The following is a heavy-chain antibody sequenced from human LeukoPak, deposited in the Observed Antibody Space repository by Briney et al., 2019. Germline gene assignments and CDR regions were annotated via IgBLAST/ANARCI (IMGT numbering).Heavy chain of an antibody. J-gene: IGHJ3*02. CDR3: AKAHPSTSIAAAGSYDAFDI. CDR1: GFTFSTYG. Sequence: GGSLRLSCAASGFTFSTYGMHWVRQAPGKGLEWVAFIQYDGSNKYYADSVKGRFTISRDNSKNTLYLQMNSLRAEDTAVYYCAKAHPSTSIAAAGSYDAFDIWGQGTMVTVSS. D-gene: IGHD6-13*01. CDR2: IQYDGSNK. V-gene: IGHV3-30*02.